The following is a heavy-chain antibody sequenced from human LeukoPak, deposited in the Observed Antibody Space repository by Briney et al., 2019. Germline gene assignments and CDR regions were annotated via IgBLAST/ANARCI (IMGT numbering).Heavy chain of an antibody. J-gene: IGHJ5*02. CDR2: ISAYNGNT. CDR3: ARFPDNLTPIMITFGGVIVSGWFDP. D-gene: IGHD3-16*02. Sequence: ASVKVSCKASGYTFTSHGISWVRQAPGQGLEWMGWISAYNGNTNYAQKLQGRVTMTTDTSTSTAYMELRSLRSDDTAVYYCARFPDNLTPIMITFGGVIVSGWFDPWGQGTLVTVSS. CDR1: GYTFTSHG. V-gene: IGHV1-18*01.